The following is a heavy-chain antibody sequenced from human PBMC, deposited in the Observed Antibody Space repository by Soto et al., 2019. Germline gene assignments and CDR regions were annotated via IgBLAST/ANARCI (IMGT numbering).Heavy chain of an antibody. CDR1: GFTFSSYS. D-gene: IGHD3-22*01. CDR3: ARDHYDEVNYSDY. J-gene: IGHJ4*02. V-gene: IGHV3-21*01. CDR2: ISSSSSYI. Sequence: PGGSLRLSCAASGFTFSSYSMNWVRQAPGKGLEWVSSISSSSSYIYYADSVKGRFTISRDNAKNSLYLQMNSLRAEDTAVYYCARDHYDEVNYSDYWGQGTLATDSS.